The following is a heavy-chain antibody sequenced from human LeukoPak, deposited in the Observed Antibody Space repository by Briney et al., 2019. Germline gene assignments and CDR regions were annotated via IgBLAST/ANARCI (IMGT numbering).Heavy chain of an antibody. D-gene: IGHD3-3*01. CDR3: ARAILTPSGYVWHFDL. CDR1: GGSISSGAYY. CDR2: MSYSVSA. J-gene: IGHJ2*01. Sequence: PSETLSLTCTAPGGSISSGAYYWSWIRQHPGKGLEWIVYMSYSVSAYYNPSLRSRVSISVDTHRSLYSLKLSSVTAADTAVYYCARAILTPSGYVWHFDLWGRGTLVTVSS. V-gene: IGHV4-31*03.